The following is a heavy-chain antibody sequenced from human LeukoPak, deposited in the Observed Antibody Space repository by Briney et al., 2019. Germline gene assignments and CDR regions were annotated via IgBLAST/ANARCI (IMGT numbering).Heavy chain of an antibody. Sequence: PSETLSLTCAVSGGSFSGYYWSWIRQPPGKGLEWIGEINHGRSTNYNPSLKSRVTVSVDTSKNQFSLKLSSVTAADTAIYYCARGQFWSGYSIWGQGALVTVSS. CDR3: ARGQFWSGYSI. D-gene: IGHD3-3*02. J-gene: IGHJ4*02. CDR2: INHGRST. V-gene: IGHV4-34*01. CDR1: GGSFSGYY.